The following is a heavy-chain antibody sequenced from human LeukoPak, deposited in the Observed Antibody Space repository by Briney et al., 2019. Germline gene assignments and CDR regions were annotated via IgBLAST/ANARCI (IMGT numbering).Heavy chain of an antibody. CDR3: ARGASGIPYYYDSRGMVVDC. J-gene: IGHJ4*02. Sequence: GGALRLSCAASGFTFSSYSMNWVRQAPGKGLEWVSYISSSSSTIYYADSVKGRFTISRDNAKNSLYLQMNSLRDEDTAVYYCARGASGIPYYYDSRGMVVDCWGQGTLVTVSS. V-gene: IGHV3-48*02. CDR1: GFTFSSYS. CDR2: ISSSSSTI. D-gene: IGHD3-22*01.